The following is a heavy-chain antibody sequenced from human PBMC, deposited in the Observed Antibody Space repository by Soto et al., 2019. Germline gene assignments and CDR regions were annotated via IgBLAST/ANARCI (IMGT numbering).Heavy chain of an antibody. J-gene: IGHJ4*02. CDR3: ARAKGDYHFDN. D-gene: IGHD4-17*01. CDR1: GGSISSYY. Sequence: SETLSLTCTVSGGSISSYYWSWIRQPPGKGLEWIGYIYYSGSTNYNPSLKSRVTISVDTSKNQFSLRLSSVTAADTAMYYCARAKGDYHFDNWGQGILVTVSS. V-gene: IGHV4-59*01. CDR2: IYYSGST.